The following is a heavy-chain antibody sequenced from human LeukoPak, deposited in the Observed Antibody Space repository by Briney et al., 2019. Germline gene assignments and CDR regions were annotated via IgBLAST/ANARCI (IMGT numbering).Heavy chain of an antibody. CDR2: IIPIFGTA. Sequence: SVKVSCKASGGTFSSYAISWVRQAPGQGLEWMGGIIPIFGTANYAQKFQGRVTITADKSTSTAYMELSSLRSEDAAVYYCARDKGSSWYSYYGMDVWGQGTTVTVSS. D-gene: IGHD6-13*01. CDR3: ARDKGSSWYSYYGMDV. CDR1: GGTFSSYA. V-gene: IGHV1-69*06. J-gene: IGHJ6*02.